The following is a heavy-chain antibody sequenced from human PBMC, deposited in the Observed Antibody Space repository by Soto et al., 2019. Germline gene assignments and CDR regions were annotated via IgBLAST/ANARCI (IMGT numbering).Heavy chain of an antibody. CDR3: ARVGLDDFWSGYLYHLDS. V-gene: IGHV4-30-4*08. D-gene: IGHD3-3*01. CDR1: GGSITSSKHY. CDR2: IYLSGFT. Sequence: LSLTCTVSGGSITSSKHYWSWIRQHPGKGLEWIGYIYLSGFTYSNPSLKSRVTMSIDTSKNQFSLKLSSVTAADTAVYYYARVGLDDFWSGYLYHLDSXGLGTLVTVSS. J-gene: IGHJ4*02.